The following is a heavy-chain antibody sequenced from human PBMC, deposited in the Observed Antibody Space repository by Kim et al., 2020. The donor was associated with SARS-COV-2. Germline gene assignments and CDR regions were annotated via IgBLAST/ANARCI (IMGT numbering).Heavy chain of an antibody. D-gene: IGHD4-17*01. V-gene: IGHV4-59*01. Sequence: YNPSLKSRVTISVDTSKNQFSLKLSSVTAADTAVYYCARWNDYGNNWFDPWGQGTLVTVSS. CDR3: ARWNDYGNNWFDP. J-gene: IGHJ5*02.